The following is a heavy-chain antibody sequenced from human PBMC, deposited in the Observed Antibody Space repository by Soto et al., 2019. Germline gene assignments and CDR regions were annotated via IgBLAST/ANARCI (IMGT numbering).Heavy chain of an antibody. CDR2: ISYDGSKE. V-gene: IGHV3-30*18. CDR3: AKVTDSSGWYPYYYGIDV. Sequence: QVQLVESGGGVVQPGKSLRLSCAAYGCTFKINGMQWVRQAPGKGLEWVAVISYDGSKEYYGDSVKGRFTISRDNSKNTLYLQMNSLRSEDTAVYYCAKVTDSSGWYPYYYGIDVWGQGTTVTISS. CDR1: GCTFKING. D-gene: IGHD6-19*01. J-gene: IGHJ6*02.